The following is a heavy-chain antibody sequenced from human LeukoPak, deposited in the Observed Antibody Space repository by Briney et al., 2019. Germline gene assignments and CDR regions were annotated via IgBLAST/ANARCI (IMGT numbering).Heavy chain of an antibody. CDR1: GGTFNIDYA. D-gene: IGHD4-17*01. CDR3: APSGLDYDWFGP. CDR2: IIPFLGVV. V-gene: IGHV1-69*04. Sequence: GASVKVSCKASGGTFNIDYAFIWVRQAPGQGLQWMGRIIPFLGVVNYAQKFQGRVTITADKSTTTVYMELNSLRFEDTAIYYCAPSGLDYDWFGPWGQGTLVTVSS. J-gene: IGHJ5*02.